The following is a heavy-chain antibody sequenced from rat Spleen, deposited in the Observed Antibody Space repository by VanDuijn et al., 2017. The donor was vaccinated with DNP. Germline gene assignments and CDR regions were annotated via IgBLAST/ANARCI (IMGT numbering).Heavy chain of an antibody. D-gene: IGHD1-12*01. CDR2: ISYNGGTP. Sequence: LLVESDGGLVQPGRSLKLSCAVTGFTFSDYYMAWVRPAPAKGLEWVATISYNGGTPYYRDSVKGRFTISRDNAQSTLYLQMDSLRSEDTATYYCARHRTIMPYYYAMDAWGQGASVTVSS. CDR3: ARHRTIMPYYYAMDA. J-gene: IGHJ4*01. CDR1: GFTFSDYY. V-gene: IGHV5-7*01.